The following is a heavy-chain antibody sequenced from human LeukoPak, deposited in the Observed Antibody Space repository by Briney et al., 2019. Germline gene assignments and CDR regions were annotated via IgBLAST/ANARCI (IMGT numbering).Heavy chain of an antibody. Sequence: PGGSQRLSCAASGFTFTGYWMSWVRHAPGKGLVWVSRIKSDGSTTNYADSVKGRFTISRDNAKNTLYLQMNSLGAEDTAVYYCVRGYCSGGSCSRPYWGQGTLVTVSA. CDR3: VRGYCSGGSCSRPY. CDR2: IKSDGSTT. CDR1: GFTFTGYW. V-gene: IGHV3-74*01. D-gene: IGHD2-15*01. J-gene: IGHJ4*02.